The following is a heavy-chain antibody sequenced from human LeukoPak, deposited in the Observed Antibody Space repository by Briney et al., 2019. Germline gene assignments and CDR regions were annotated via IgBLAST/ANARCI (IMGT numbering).Heavy chain of an antibody. J-gene: IGHJ4*02. CDR3: ARQGPLYGSGSPLY. CDR1: GGSISSSSYY. D-gene: IGHD3-10*01. Sequence: SETLSLTCTVSGGSISSSSYYWGWIRQPPGKGLEWIGSIYYSGSTYYNPSLKSRVTISVDTSKNQFSLKLSSVTAADTDVYYCARQGPLYGSGSPLYWGQGTLVTVSS. CDR2: IYYSGST. V-gene: IGHV4-39*01.